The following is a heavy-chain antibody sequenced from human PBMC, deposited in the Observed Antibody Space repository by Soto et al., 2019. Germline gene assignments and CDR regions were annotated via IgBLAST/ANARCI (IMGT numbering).Heavy chain of an antibody. V-gene: IGHV1-69*01. CDR3: ARTSTVGRIAVAGTQYYYYGMDV. J-gene: IGHJ6*02. CDR1: GGTFSSYA. Sequence: QVQLVQSGAEVKKPGSSVKVSCKASGGTFSSYAISWVRQAPGQGLEWMGGIIPIFGTANYAQKFQGRVTITADESTSTAYMELSSLRSEDTAVYYCARTSTVGRIAVAGTQYYYYGMDVWGQGTTVTVSS. CDR2: IIPIFGTA. D-gene: IGHD6-19*01.